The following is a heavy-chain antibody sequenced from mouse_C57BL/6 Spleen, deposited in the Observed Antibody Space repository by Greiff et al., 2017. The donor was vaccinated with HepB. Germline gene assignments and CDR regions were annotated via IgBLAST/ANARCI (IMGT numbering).Heavy chain of an antibody. Sequence: VQLQQPGAELVRPGSSVKLSCKASGYTFTSYWMDWVKQRPGQGLEWIGNIYPSDSETHYNQKFKDKATLTVDKSSSTAYMQLSSLTSEDSAVYYCARRAYGSSYPFAYWGQGTLVTVSA. D-gene: IGHD1-1*01. CDR1: GYTFTSYW. CDR3: ARRAYGSSYPFAY. V-gene: IGHV1-61*01. CDR2: IYPSDSET. J-gene: IGHJ3*01.